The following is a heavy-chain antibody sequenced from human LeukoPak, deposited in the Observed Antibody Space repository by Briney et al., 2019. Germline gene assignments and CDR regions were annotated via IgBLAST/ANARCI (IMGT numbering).Heavy chain of an antibody. D-gene: IGHD6-6*01. J-gene: IGHJ4*02. CDR2: IKQDGSEK. V-gene: IGHV3-7*01. Sequence: SGGSLRLSCAASGFTFSTYWMSWVRQAPGKGLEWVANIKQDGSEKYYVDSVKGRFTISRDSAKNSLYLQMNSLRAEDTAVYYCARVYSSSSGRALDYWGQGTLVTVSS. CDR3: ARVYSSSSGRALDY. CDR1: GFTFSTYW.